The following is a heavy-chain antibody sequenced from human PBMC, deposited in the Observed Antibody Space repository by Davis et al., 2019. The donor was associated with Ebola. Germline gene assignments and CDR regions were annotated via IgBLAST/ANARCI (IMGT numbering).Heavy chain of an antibody. J-gene: IGHJ1*01. CDR3: ARDPGVGTASSGTSF. CDR2: IKQDGSET. V-gene: IGHV3-7*01. Sequence: GGSLRLSCATSGFNFNSYWMSWVRQAPGKGLEWVANIKQDGSETYYLDSVKGRFTISRDNAKRSLFLHMTGLRAEDTALYYCARDPGVGTASSGTSFWGQGTLVTVSS. CDR1: GFNFNSYW. D-gene: IGHD3-22*01.